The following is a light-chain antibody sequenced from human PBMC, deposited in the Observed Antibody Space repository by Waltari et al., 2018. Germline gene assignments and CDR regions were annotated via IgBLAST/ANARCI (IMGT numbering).Light chain of an antibody. CDR1: SRDVGGYNY. J-gene: IGLJ3*02. CDR3: CSYAGRYTWV. Sequence: QSALTKPRSVSGSPGQSVTLSCTGTSRDVGGYNYVSWFQQHPGKAPKLMIHDVSKRPSGVPDRFSGSKSGNTASLTISGLQADDETDYYCCSYAGRYTWVFGGGTKLTVL. V-gene: IGLV2-11*01. CDR2: DVS.